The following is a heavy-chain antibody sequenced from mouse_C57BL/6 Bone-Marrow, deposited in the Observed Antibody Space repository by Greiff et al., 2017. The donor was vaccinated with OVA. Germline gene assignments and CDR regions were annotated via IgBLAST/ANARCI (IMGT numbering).Heavy chain of an antibody. Sequence: DVMLVESGGGLVQPGGSLKLSCAASGLTFSDYYMYWVRQTPEKRLEWVAYISNGGGSTYYPDTVKGRFTISRDNAKNTLYRQMSRLKSEDTSIYYCAIYYDYDDWFAYWGQGTLVTVSA. J-gene: IGHJ3*01. D-gene: IGHD2-4*01. CDR1: GLTFSDYY. CDR2: ISNGGGST. CDR3: AIYYDYDDWFAY. V-gene: IGHV5-12*01.